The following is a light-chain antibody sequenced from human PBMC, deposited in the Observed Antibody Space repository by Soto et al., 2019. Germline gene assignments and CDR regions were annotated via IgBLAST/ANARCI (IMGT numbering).Light chain of an antibody. CDR2: DVS. CDR1: SSDVGGYNY. V-gene: IGLV2-14*01. J-gene: IGLJ2*01. Sequence: QSVLTQPASVSGSPGQSITISCTGTSSDVGGYNYVSWYQQHPGKAPKLMIYDVSNRPSGVSNRFSGSKSGNTASLTISGLQAEDEADYYCSLYTSSSIVVFGGGTQLTVL. CDR3: SLYTSSSIVV.